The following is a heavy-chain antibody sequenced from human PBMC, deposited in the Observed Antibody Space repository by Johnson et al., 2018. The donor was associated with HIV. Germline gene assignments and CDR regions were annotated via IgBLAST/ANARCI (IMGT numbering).Heavy chain of an antibody. J-gene: IGHJ3*02. CDR3: ARARDSWSSSWLSRDNAFDI. CDR2: IRYDGSNK. D-gene: IGHD6-13*01. Sequence: QVQLVESGGGVVQPGGSLRLSCAASGFTFSSYGMHWVRQAPGKGLEWVAFIRYDGSNKYYSDSVKGRFTISRDNSKNTLYLQIKSLRAEDTAVYFCARARDSWSSSWLSRDNAFDIWGQGTMVTVSS. CDR1: GFTFSSYG. V-gene: IGHV3-30*02.